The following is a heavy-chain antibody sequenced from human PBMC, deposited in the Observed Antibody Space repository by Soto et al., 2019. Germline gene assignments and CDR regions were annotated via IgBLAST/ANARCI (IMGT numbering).Heavy chain of an antibody. CDR1: GFTFSNST. J-gene: IGHJ4*02. Sequence: GGSLRLSCAASGFTFSNSTMNWVRQAPGKGLEWVACITSSGSFIYYADSMKGRFTISRDDAKKSLYLQMNSLRAEDTAVYYCARVPAASDRAAFYYVSKFFYFYYWGRGTQVTVSS. D-gene: IGHD3-22*01. CDR3: ARVPAASDRAAFYYVSKFFYFYY. V-gene: IGHV3-21*01. CDR2: ITSSGSFI.